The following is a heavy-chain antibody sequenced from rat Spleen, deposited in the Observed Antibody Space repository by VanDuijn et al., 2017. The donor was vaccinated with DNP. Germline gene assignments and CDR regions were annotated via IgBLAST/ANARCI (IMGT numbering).Heavy chain of an antibody. CDR1: GYSITSNHK. J-gene: IGHJ2*01. CDR2: INNAGST. V-gene: IGHV3-3*01. CDR3: AIQVGVFDY. D-gene: IGHD4-4*01. Sequence: EVQLQESGPGLVKPSQSLSLTCSVTGYSITSNHKWSWIRKFPGNELEWMGYINNAGSTNYNPSLKSRFSINRDTAKNQFFLQVNSVRDEDAATYYCAIQVGVFDYWGQGVTVIVSS.